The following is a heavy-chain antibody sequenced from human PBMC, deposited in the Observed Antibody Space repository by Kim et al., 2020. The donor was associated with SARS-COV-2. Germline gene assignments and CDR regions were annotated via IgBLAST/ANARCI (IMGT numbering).Heavy chain of an antibody. CDR2: ISYDGSNK. V-gene: IGHV3-30*18. J-gene: IGHJ4*02. D-gene: IGHD3-22*01. CDR3: AKGTHYYYDSSGPFDY. CDR1: GFTFSSYG. Sequence: GGSLRLSCAASGFTFSSYGMHWVRQAPGKGLEWVAVISYDGSNKYYADSVKGRFTISRDNSKNTLYLQMNSLRAEDTAVYYCAKGTHYYYDSSGPFDYWGQGTLVTVSS.